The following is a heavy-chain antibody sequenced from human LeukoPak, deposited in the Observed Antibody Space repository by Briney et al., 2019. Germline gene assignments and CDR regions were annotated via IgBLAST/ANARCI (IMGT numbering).Heavy chain of an antibody. CDR3: ARDRTVRGLDV. Sequence: GGSLRLSCAASGFTFSSYDMHWVRQATGKGLEWVSAIGTAGDTYYPGSVKGRFTISRENAKNPLYLQMNSLRAGDTAVYYCARDRTVRGLDVWGQGTTVTVSS. D-gene: IGHD3-10*01. CDR1: GFTFSSYD. CDR2: IGTAGDT. V-gene: IGHV3-13*04. J-gene: IGHJ6*02.